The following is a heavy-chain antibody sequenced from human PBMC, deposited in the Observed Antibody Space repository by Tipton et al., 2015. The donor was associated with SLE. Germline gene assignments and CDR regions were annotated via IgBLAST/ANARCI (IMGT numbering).Heavy chain of an antibody. D-gene: IGHD2-15*01. CDR3: AREGRRGMGVDY. V-gene: IGHV4-4*02. CDR2: INHSGST. Sequence: TLSLTCAVSGGSISSSNWWSWIRQPPGKGLEWIGEINHSGSTNYNPSLKSRVTISVDTSKNQFSLKLSSVTAADTAVYYCAREGRRGMGVDYWGQGTLVTVSS. J-gene: IGHJ4*02. CDR1: GGSISSSNW.